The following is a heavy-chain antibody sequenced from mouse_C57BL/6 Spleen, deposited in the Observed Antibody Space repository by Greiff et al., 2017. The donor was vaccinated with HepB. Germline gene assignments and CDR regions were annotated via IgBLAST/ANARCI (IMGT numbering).Heavy chain of an antibody. J-gene: IGHJ1*03. D-gene: IGHD2-5*01. CDR3: ARTYSNSWYFDV. CDR2: INPNNGGT. V-gene: IGHV1-26*01. CDR1: GYTFTDYY. Sequence: VQLQQSGPELVKPGASVKISCKASGYTFTDYYMNWVKQSHGKSLEWIGDINPNNGGTSYNQKFKGKATLTVDKSSSTAYMELRSLTSEDSAVYYCARTYSNSWYFDVWGTGTTVTVSS.